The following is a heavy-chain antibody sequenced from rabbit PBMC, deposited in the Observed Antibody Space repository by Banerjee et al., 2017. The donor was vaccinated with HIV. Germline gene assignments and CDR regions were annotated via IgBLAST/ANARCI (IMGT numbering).Heavy chain of an antibody. D-gene: IGHD6-1*01. CDR3: ARYGNDGVGYDL. Sequence: EESGGDLVKPEGSLTLTCTASGFSFSSSYWICWVRQAPGKGLEWIACIYAGSSGSTYYASWAKGRFTISKTSSTTVTLQMTSLTAADTATYFCARYGNDGVGYDLWGQGTLVTVS. J-gene: IGHJ4*01. CDR2: IYAGSSGST. CDR1: GFSFSSSYW. V-gene: IGHV1S45*01.